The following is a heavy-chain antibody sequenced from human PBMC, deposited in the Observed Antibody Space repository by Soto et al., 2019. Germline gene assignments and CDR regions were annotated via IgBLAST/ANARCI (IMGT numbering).Heavy chain of an antibody. CDR1: GFTFSSHA. V-gene: IGHV3-30*04. CDR3: VSEVGAKNFDY. CDR2: ISHDGTHR. Sequence: QVQLVESGGGVVQPGRSLRLSCAASGFTFSSHAMHWVRQAPGKGLEWVAVISHDGTHRDFADSVKGRFTVSRDNSKNPLYLEMNSLRAEDTAIYYCVSEVGAKNFDYWGQGTLVTVSS. J-gene: IGHJ4*02. D-gene: IGHD1-26*01.